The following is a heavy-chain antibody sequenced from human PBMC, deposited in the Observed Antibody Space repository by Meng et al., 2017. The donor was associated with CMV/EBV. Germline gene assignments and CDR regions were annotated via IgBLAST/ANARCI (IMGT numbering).Heavy chain of an antibody. Sequence: ASVKVSCKASGYTFTSYYMHWVRQAPGQGLEWMGIINPSGGSTSYAQKFQGRVTMTRDTSTSTVYMELSSLRSEDTAVYYCARTAVPPYYYDSSGYSVDVWGQGTTVTVSS. CDR2: INPSGGST. J-gene: IGHJ6*02. D-gene: IGHD3-22*01. V-gene: IGHV1-46*01. CDR3: ARTAVPPYYYDSSGYSVDV. CDR1: GYTFTSYY.